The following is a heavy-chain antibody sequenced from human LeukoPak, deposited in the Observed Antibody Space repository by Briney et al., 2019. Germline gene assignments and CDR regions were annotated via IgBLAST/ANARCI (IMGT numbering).Heavy chain of an antibody. J-gene: IGHJ5*02. Sequence: ASVKVSCKASGYTFTSYDINWVRQAPGQGLEWMGGIIPIFGTANYAQKFQGRVTITADESTSTAYMELSSLRSEDTAVYYCARDEYYYGSGSYFRAWGQGTLVTVSS. V-gene: IGHV1-69*13. CDR3: ARDEYYYGSGSYFRA. CDR2: IIPIFGTA. D-gene: IGHD3-10*01. CDR1: GYTFTSYD.